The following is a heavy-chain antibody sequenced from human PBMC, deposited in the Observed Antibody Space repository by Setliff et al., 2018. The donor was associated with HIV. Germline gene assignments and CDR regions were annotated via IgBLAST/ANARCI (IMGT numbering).Heavy chain of an antibody. Sequence: PGGSLRLSCAASGFTLSNYWMHWVRQAPGKGLVWVSRINTDGRTTSYADSVQGRFTISRDNSKNTLYLQMNSLRAEDTAVYYCAKEDSPRQWLVAHYYYMDVWGKGTTVTVSS. CDR2: INTDGRTT. CDR3: AKEDSPRQWLVAHYYYMDV. CDR1: GFTLSNYW. D-gene: IGHD6-19*01. V-gene: IGHV3-74*01. J-gene: IGHJ6*03.